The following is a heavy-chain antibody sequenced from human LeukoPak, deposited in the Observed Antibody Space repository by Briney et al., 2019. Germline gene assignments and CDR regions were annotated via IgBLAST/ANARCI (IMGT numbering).Heavy chain of an antibody. V-gene: IGHV4-39*07. Sequence: PSETLSLTCTVSGGSISSSSYYWGWIRQPPGKGLEWIGSIYYSGSTNYNPSLKSRVTISVDKSKNQFSLKLSSVTAADTAVYYCARGPHGDYPIDYWGQGTLVTVSS. CDR1: GGSISSSSYY. CDR2: IYYSGST. D-gene: IGHD4-17*01. J-gene: IGHJ4*02. CDR3: ARGPHGDYPIDY.